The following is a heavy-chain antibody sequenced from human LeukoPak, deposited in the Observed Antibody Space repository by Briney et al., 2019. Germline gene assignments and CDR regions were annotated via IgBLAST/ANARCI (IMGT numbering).Heavy chain of an antibody. Sequence: GGSLRLSCAASRFTFRSYAMHWVRQAPGKGLEWVAVISNDGSLKYYADSVKGRFTISRDNFKNTLHLQMNSLRADDTAVYYCAKAAVGAAAASFFDSWGQGTLVTVSS. D-gene: IGHD6-13*01. J-gene: IGHJ4*02. CDR2: ISNDGSLK. CDR3: AKAAVGAAAASFFDS. V-gene: IGHV3-30*18. CDR1: RFTFRSYA.